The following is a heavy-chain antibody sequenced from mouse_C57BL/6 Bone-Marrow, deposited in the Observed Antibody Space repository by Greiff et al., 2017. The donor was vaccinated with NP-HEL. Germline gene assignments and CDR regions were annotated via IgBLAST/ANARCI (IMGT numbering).Heavy chain of an antibody. Sequence: DVQLVESGPGMVKPSQSLSLTCTVTGYSITSGYDWHWIRHFPGNKLEWMGYISYSGSTNYNPSLKSRISITHDTSKNHFFLKLNSVTTEDTATYYCARERVYYYGSSYVPYFDVWGTGTTVTVSS. J-gene: IGHJ1*03. V-gene: IGHV3-1*01. CDR1: GYSITSGYD. D-gene: IGHD1-1*01. CDR2: ISYSGST. CDR3: ARERVYYYGSSYVPYFDV.